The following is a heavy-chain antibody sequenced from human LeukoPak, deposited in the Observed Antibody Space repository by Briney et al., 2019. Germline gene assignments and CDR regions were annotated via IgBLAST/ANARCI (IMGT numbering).Heavy chain of an antibody. CDR3: ARVQDDYVWGSYRFDY. CDR1: GGTFSSYA. V-gene: IGHV1-8*03. J-gene: IGHJ4*02. CDR2: MNPNSGNT. Sequence: GASVKVSCKASGGTFSSYAISWVRQATGQGLEWMGWMNPNSGNTGYAQKFQGRVTITRNTSISTAYMELSSLRSEDTAVYYCARVQDDYVWGSYRFDYWGQGTLVTVSS. D-gene: IGHD3-16*02.